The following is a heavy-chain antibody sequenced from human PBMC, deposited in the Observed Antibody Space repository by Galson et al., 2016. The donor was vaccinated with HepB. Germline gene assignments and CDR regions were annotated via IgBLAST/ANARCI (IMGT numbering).Heavy chain of an antibody. Sequence: TLSLTCTVSSDPVTSGTYYWSWVRQSPGKGLDWIGYIHDSGNTNYNPSIKGRVTISRDTSKNQFFLELTSVTAADTAVYYCARDGCFYNGMDVWGHGTTVTVAS. CDR1: SDPVTSGTYY. D-gene: IGHD2-2*02. CDR2: IHDSGNT. J-gene: IGHJ6*02. V-gene: IGHV4-61*01. CDR3: ARDGCFYNGMDV.